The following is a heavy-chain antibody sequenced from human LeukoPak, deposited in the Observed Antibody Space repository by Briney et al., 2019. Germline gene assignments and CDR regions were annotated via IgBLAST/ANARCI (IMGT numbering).Heavy chain of an antibody. CDR2: IYHSGST. Sequence: PSGTLSLTCAVSGGSISSSNWWSWVRQPPGKGLEWIGEIYHSGSTNYNPSLKSRVTISVDKSKNQFSLKLSSVTAADTAVYYCARSGNYRQYSYYIDVWGKGTTVIVSS. V-gene: IGHV4-4*02. CDR1: GGSISSSNW. J-gene: IGHJ6*03. D-gene: IGHD4-11*01. CDR3: ARSGNYRQYSYYIDV.